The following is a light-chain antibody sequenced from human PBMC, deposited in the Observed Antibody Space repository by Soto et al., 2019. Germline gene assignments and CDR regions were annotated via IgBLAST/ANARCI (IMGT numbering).Light chain of an antibody. CDR2: DVS. Sequence: QSALTQPRSVSGSPGHSVTISCTGTSSDFGGYNYVSWYQQHPGKAPKLMIYDVSKRPSGVPDRFSGSKSGNTASLTISGIQSEDEADYYCCSYAGSYTLVFGGGTKLTVL. V-gene: IGLV2-11*01. CDR3: CSYAGSYTLV. CDR1: SSDFGGYNY. J-gene: IGLJ2*01.